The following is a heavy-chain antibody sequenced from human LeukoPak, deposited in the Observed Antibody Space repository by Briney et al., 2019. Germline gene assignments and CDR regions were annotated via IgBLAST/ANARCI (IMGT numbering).Heavy chain of an antibody. CDR3: ASPGGATDLDY. CDR1: GFTFSSHW. Sequence: GGSLRLSCAASGFTFSSHWMSWVRQAPGKGLEWVANIKQDGSEKYYVDSVKGRFTISRDNAKNSLYLQMNSLRAEDTAVYYCASPGGATDLDYWGQGTLVTVSS. D-gene: IGHD5-12*01. CDR2: IKQDGSEK. V-gene: IGHV3-7*01. J-gene: IGHJ4*02.